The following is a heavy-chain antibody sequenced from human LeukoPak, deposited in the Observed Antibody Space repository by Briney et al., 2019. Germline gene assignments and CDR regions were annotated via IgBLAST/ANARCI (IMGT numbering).Heavy chain of an antibody. D-gene: IGHD1-1*01. CDR2: INPNSGGT. CDR3: ARAHLERRAFAI. Sequence: GASVKVSCKASGYTFTVYHIHWVRQAPGQGIEWMGWINPNSGGTDLAQKFQGRVTMTSDTSISTAYMELTRLRSDDTAVYYCARAHLERRAFAIWGQGTMVTVSS. V-gene: IGHV1-2*02. J-gene: IGHJ3*02. CDR1: GYTFTVYH.